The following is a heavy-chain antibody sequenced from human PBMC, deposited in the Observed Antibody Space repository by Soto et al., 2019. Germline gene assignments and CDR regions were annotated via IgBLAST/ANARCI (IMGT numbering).Heavy chain of an antibody. Sequence: GGSLRLSCAASGFTFSDYYMSWIRQAPGKGLEWVSYISSSGSTIYYADSVKGRFTISRDNAKNSLYLQMNSLRAEDTAVYYCARIMRGIVVVPAAIKLPSDSDYYMDVWGKGTTVTVSS. CDR3: ARIMRGIVVVPAAIKLPSDSDYYMDV. CDR2: ISSSGSTI. D-gene: IGHD2-2*02. CDR1: GFTFSDYY. V-gene: IGHV3-11*01. J-gene: IGHJ6*03.